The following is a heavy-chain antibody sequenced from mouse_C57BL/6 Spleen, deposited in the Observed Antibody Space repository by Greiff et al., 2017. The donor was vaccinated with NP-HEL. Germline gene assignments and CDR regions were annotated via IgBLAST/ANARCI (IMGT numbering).Heavy chain of an antibody. CDR2: ISDGGSYT. CDR1: GFTFSSYA. CDR3: ARYSVITTVVAPFDY. D-gene: IGHD1-1*01. V-gene: IGHV5-4*01. J-gene: IGHJ2*01. Sequence: EVQLVESGGGLVKPGGSLKLSCAASGFTFSSYAMSWVRQTPEKRLEWVATISDGGSYTYYPDNVKGRFTISRDNAKNNLYLQMSHLKSEDTAMYYCARYSVITTVVAPFDYWGQGTTLTVSS.